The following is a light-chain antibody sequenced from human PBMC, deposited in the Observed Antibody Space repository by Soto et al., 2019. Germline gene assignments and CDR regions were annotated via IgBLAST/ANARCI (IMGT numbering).Light chain of an antibody. Sequence: DIQMTQSPSSLSASVGDRVTLTCRASQSISNYLNWYLQKPGKAPKVLISAASNLQSGGTLRFSCSGAWTELTLTVSSLQPEDFATYYCQQSFSTPRTFGQGNKVESK. J-gene: IGKJ1*01. CDR2: AAS. CDR3: QQSFSTPRT. CDR1: QSISNY. V-gene: IGKV1-39*01.